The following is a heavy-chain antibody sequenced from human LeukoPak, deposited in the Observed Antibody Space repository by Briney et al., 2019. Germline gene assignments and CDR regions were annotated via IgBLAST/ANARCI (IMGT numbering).Heavy chain of an antibody. CDR2: IYYSGST. J-gene: IGHJ4*02. CDR1: GGSISSYY. CDR3: ARHGSGSYYVKPSSFDY. Sequence: SETLSLTCTASGGSISSYYWSWIRQPPGKGLEWIGYIYYSGSTNYNPSLKSRVTISVDTSKNQFSLKLSSVTAADTAVYYCARHGSGSYYVKPSSFDYWGRGTLVTVSS. V-gene: IGHV4-59*08. D-gene: IGHD1-26*01.